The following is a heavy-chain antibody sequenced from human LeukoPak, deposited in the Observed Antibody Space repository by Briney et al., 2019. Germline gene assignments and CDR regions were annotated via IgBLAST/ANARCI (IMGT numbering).Heavy chain of an antibody. Sequence: SETLSLTCAVYGGSFSGYYWSWIRQPPGKGLEWIGEINHSGSTNYNPSLKSRVTISVDTFKNQFSLKLSSVTAADTAVYYCARDGRGGYNPFDYWGQGTLVTVSS. CDR3: ARDGRGGYNPFDY. CDR1: GGSFSGYY. J-gene: IGHJ4*02. CDR2: INHSGST. D-gene: IGHD5-24*01. V-gene: IGHV4-34*01.